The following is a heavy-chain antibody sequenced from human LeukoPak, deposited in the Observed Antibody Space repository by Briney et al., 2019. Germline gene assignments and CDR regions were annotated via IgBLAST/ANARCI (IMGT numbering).Heavy chain of an antibody. CDR2: IYPGDSNT. Sequence: GXSLQISCKGSGYSFASYWIGWVRQLPGKGLEWMGIIYPGDSNTKYSPSFQGQVTISADKSISTAYLQWSSLKASDTAMYYCARQTRNGYNPFDYWGQGTLVTVSS. J-gene: IGHJ4*02. CDR1: GYSFASYW. CDR3: ARQTRNGYNPFDY. D-gene: IGHD5-24*01. V-gene: IGHV5-51*01.